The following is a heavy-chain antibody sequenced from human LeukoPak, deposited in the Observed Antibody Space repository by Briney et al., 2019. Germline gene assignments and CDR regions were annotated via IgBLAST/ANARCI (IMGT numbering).Heavy chain of an antibody. J-gene: IGHJ5*02. CDR1: GFTITNYW. CDR2: IKQDGSVE. V-gene: IGHV3-7*03. Sequence: PGGSLRLSCAVSGFTITNYWMSWVRQAPGKGLEWVASIKQDGSVEFYVDSVKGRFTISRDSAKNSLYLQMNSLRDEDTAVYYCARDHVEYSSSSGWFDPWGQGTLVTVSS. CDR3: ARDHVEYSSSSGWFDP. D-gene: IGHD6-6*01.